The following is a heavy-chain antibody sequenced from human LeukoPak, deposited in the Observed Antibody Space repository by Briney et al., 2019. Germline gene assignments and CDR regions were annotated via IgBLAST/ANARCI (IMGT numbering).Heavy chain of an antibody. J-gene: IGHJ4*02. V-gene: IGHV3-9*01. CDR2: ISWNSGSI. CDR1: GFTFDDYA. D-gene: IGHD3-22*01. CDR3: AKDGTYYYDSSGYWGYFDY. Sequence: SGGSLRLSCAASGFTFDDYAMHWVRQAPGKGLEWVSGISWNSGSIGYADSVKGRFTISRDNAKNSLYLQMKSLRAEDTALYYCAKDGTYYYDSSGYWGYFDYWGQGTLVTVSS.